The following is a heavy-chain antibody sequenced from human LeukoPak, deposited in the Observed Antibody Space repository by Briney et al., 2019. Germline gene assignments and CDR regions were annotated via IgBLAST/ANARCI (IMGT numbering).Heavy chain of an antibody. CDR3: AISSTMSTPTYY. CDR1: GGSFSGYY. Sequence: PSETLSLTCAVYGGSFSGYYWSWIRQPPGKGLEWIGEINHSGSTNYNPSLKSRVTISVDTSKNQFSLKLSSVTAADTPVYYCAISSTMSTPTYYWGQGTLVTVSS. V-gene: IGHV4-34*01. D-gene: IGHD3-10*02. J-gene: IGHJ4*02. CDR2: INHSGST.